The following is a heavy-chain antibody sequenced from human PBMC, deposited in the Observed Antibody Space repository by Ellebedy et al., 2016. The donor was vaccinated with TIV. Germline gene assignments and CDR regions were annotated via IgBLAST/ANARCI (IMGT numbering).Heavy chain of an antibody. Sequence: SVKVSXXASGGTFSSYAISWVRQAPGQGLEWMGGIIPIFGTANYAQKFQGRVTITADESTSTAYMELSSLRSEDTAVYYCATALKYYDILTGYQSDAFDIWGQGTMVTVSS. J-gene: IGHJ3*02. CDR2: IIPIFGTA. CDR3: ATALKYYDILTGYQSDAFDI. CDR1: GGTFSSYA. V-gene: IGHV1-69*13. D-gene: IGHD3-9*01.